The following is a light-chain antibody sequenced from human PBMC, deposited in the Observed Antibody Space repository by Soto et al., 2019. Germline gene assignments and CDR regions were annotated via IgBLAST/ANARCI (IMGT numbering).Light chain of an antibody. V-gene: IGKV1-5*01. J-gene: IGKJ4*01. CDR1: QSISSW. CDR2: DVS. CDR3: QHYDSYPVS. Sequence: DIQMTQSPSTLSASVGDRVTITCRASQSISSWLAWFQQKPGKAPKLLISDVSTLESGVPSRFSGSGSGTEFTLAITSLQPDDCATYYCQHYDSYPVSFGGGTKLEIK.